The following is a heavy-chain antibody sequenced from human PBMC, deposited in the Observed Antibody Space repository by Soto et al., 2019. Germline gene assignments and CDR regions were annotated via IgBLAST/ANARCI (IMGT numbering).Heavy chain of an antibody. CDR1: GGSFSGYY. CDR2: INHSGST. Sequence: SETLSLTCAVYGGSFSGYYWSWIRQPPGKGLEWIGEINHSGSTNYNPSLKSRVTISVDTSKNQFSLKLSPVTAADTAVYYCARVGSSSWYDASYYYGMEVWAQGTTVTGSS. CDR3: ARVGSSSWYDASYYYGMEV. J-gene: IGHJ6*02. D-gene: IGHD6-13*01. V-gene: IGHV4-34*01.